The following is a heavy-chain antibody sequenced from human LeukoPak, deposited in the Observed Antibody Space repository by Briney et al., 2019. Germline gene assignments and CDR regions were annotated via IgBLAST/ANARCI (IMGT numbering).Heavy chain of an antibody. J-gene: IGHJ5*02. CDR3: ARDRPYVFSWWFDP. CDR2: IRYDGSNK. CDR1: GFTFSSYG. D-gene: IGHD2-21*01. V-gene: IGHV3-30*02. Sequence: GGSLRLSCAASGFTFSSYGMHWVRQAPGKGLEWVAFIRYDGSNKYYADSVKGRFTISRDNSKNTLYLQMNSLRAEDTAVYYCARDRPYVFSWWFDPWGQGTLVTVSS.